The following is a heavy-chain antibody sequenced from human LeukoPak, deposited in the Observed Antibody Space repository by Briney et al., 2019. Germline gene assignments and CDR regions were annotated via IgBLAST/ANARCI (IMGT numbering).Heavy chain of an antibody. V-gene: IGHV3-7*01. CDR2: IKQDGSEK. Sequence: ARSLRLSCTASGFTFSSYWMTWVRQAPGKGLEWVANIKQDGSEKYYVDSVKGRFTISRDNAKNSLSLQMNSLRAEDTAVYYCARRDHGDYGEEYWGQGTLVTVSS. J-gene: IGHJ4*02. CDR3: ARRDHGDYGEEY. CDR1: GFTFSSYW. D-gene: IGHD4-17*01.